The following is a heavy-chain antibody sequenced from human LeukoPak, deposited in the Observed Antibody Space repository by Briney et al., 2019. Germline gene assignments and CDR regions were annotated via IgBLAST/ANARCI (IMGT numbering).Heavy chain of an antibody. Sequence: VSVKVSCKASGYTFTSYGISWVRQAPGQGLEWMGWISAYNGNTNYAQKLQGRVTMTTDTSTSTAYMELRSLRSDDTAVYYCARASAWVHSGSYYNADYWGQGTLVTVSS. D-gene: IGHD3-10*01. V-gene: IGHV1-18*01. CDR2: ISAYNGNT. J-gene: IGHJ4*02. CDR3: ARASAWVHSGSYYNADY. CDR1: GYTFTSYG.